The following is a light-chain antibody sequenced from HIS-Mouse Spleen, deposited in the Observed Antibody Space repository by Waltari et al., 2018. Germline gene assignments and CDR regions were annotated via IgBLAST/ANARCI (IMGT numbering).Light chain of an antibody. CDR3: QSADSSGTYQDVV. V-gene: IGLV3-25*03. Sequence: SYELTQPPSVSVSPGQTARITCSGDALPKQYAYWSQQKPGQAPGLVIYKDSERPSGIPERFSGSSSGTTVTLTISGVQAEDEADYYCQSADSSGTYQDVVFGGGTKLTVL. CDR2: KDS. CDR1: ALPKQY. J-gene: IGLJ2*01.